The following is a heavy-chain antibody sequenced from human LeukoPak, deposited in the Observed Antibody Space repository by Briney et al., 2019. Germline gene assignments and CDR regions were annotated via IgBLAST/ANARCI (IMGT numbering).Heavy chain of an antibody. Sequence: GGSLRLSCAASGFTFSTYWMSWVRQATGKGLEWVANIKQDGSKIYYVDSVKGRFTISRDNSKETLYLQMNSLRAEDTAIYYCAKSGSSSWFLDYWGQGVPVTVSS. CDR2: IKQDGSKI. CDR1: GFTFSTYW. CDR3: AKSGSSSWFLDY. D-gene: IGHD6-13*01. V-gene: IGHV3-7*03. J-gene: IGHJ4*02.